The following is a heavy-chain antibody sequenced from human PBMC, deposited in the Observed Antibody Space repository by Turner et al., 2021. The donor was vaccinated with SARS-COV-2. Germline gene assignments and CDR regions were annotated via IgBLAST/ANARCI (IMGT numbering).Heavy chain of an antibody. CDR1: GFTFTFYG. J-gene: IGHJ4*02. D-gene: IGHD1-26*01. CDR3: AVSSYSGNYYYFDY. CDR2: ISGSGGST. Sequence: EVQLLESGGGLVQPGGSLRLSCAASGFTFTFYGMSLVRQAPGKGLEWVSAISGSGGSTYYADSVKGRFTISRDNSKNTLYLQMYSLRAEDTAVYYCAVSSYSGNYYYFDYWGQGTLVTVSS. V-gene: IGHV3-23*01.